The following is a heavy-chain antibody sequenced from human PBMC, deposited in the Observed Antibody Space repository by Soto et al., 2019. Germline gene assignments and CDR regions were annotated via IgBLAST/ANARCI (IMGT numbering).Heavy chain of an antibody. CDR2: IYWNDDK. V-gene: IGHV2-5*01. CDR3: AKSGSSGWYGWFDP. CDR1: GFSLRTSGVG. D-gene: IGHD6-19*01. J-gene: IGHJ5*02. Sequence: SGPTLVNPTQTLTLACIFSGFSLRTSGVGVGWVRQPPGKALEWLGFIYWNDDKRYSPSLKSRLTITKDTSKNQVVLTMTNMDPVDTATYYCAKSGSSGWYGWFDPWGQGTLVTVSS.